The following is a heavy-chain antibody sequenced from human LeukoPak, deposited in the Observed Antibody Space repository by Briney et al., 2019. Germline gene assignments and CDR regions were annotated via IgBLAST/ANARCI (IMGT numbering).Heavy chain of an antibody. J-gene: IGHJ3*02. Sequence: AGGSLRLSCAASGFTFSGSAMHWVRQAPGRGLEWVGRIKSKTDGGTTDYAAPVKGRFTISRDDSKNTLYLQMNSLKTEDTAVYYCTTDLVDAYSGSYLPAFDIWGQGTMVTVSS. V-gene: IGHV3-15*01. CDR1: GFTFSGSA. CDR2: IKSKTDGGTT. D-gene: IGHD1-26*01. CDR3: TTDLVDAYSGSYLPAFDI.